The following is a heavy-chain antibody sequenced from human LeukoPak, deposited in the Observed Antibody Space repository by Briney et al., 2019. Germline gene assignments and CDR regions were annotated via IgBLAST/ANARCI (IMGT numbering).Heavy chain of an antibody. V-gene: IGHV1-24*01. D-gene: IGHD3-10*01. CDR1: GYTLTELS. J-gene: IGHJ6*02. CDR3: ATDGLMVRGVIIDGMYV. Sequence: GASVKVSCKVSGYTLTELSMHWVRRAPGKGLEWMGGFDPEDGETIYAQKFQGRVTMTEDTSTDTAYTELSSLRSEDTAVYYCATDGLMVRGVIIDGMYVWGQGTTVTVSS. CDR2: FDPEDGET.